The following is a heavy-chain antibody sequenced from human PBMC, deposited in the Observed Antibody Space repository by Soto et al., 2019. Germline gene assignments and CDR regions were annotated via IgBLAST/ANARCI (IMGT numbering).Heavy chain of an antibody. Sequence: GASVKVSCKASGFTFTSSAVQWVRQARGQRLEWIGWIVVGSGNTNYAQKFQERVTITRDMSTSTAYMELSSLRSEDTAVYYCAAAESTYYYYYGMDVWGQGTTVTVSS. D-gene: IGHD2-2*01. CDR1: GFTFTSSA. CDR3: AAAESTYYYYYGMDV. V-gene: IGHV1-58*01. J-gene: IGHJ6*02. CDR2: IVVGSGNT.